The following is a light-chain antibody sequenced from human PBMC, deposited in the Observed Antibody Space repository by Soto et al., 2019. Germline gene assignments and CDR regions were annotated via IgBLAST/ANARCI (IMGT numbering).Light chain of an antibody. V-gene: IGKV3D-20*02. CDR2: DAS. Sequence: EIVLTQSPGTLSLSPGERATLSCRASQSFNSIYLAWYQQKPGQAPRLLIYDASSRATGIPARFSGSGSGTDFTLTISSLEPEDLAVYYCQQRLMAFGQGTKVDIK. CDR3: QQRLMA. J-gene: IGKJ1*01. CDR1: QSFNSIY.